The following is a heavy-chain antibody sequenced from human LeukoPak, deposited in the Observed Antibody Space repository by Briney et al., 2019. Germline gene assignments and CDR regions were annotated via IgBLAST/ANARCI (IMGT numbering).Heavy chain of an antibody. V-gene: IGHV3-30-3*01. CDR3: AANWNCDY. J-gene: IGHJ4*02. CDR2: ISYDGSNK. Sequence: GGSLRLSCAASGFTFSSYAMHWVRQAPGKGLEWVAVISYDGSNKYYADSVKGRFTISRDNSKNTLYLQMNGLRAEDTAVYYCAANWNCDYWGQGTPVTVSS. D-gene: IGHD1-7*01. CDR1: GFTFSSYA.